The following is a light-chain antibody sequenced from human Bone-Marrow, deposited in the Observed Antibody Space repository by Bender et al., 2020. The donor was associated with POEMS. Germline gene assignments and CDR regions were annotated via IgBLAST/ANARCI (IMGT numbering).Light chain of an antibody. CDR3: QAWDSNIVL. J-gene: IGLJ2*01. CDR2: KNN. Sequence: SYELTQPPSLSVSPGQTAIITCSGDKLENKYVCWFQQRTGQSPMLLMFKNNRRPSGIPERFSGSNSGNTATLTITGTQSMDEADYYCQAWDSNIVLFGGGTKLTVL. CDR1: KLENKY. V-gene: IGLV3-1*01.